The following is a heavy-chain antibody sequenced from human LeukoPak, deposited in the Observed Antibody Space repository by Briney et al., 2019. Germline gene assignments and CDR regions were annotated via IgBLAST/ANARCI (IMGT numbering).Heavy chain of an antibody. Sequence: SVKVSCKASGGTFSSYAISWVRQAPGQGLEWMGGIIPIFGTANYAQKFQGRVTITADESTSTAYMELSSLRSEDTAVYYCAREDHIAVTGTGVLGDWGQGTLVTVSS. CDR3: AREDHIAVTGTGVLGD. CDR2: IIPIFGTA. J-gene: IGHJ4*02. V-gene: IGHV1-69*13. D-gene: IGHD6-19*01. CDR1: GGTFSSYA.